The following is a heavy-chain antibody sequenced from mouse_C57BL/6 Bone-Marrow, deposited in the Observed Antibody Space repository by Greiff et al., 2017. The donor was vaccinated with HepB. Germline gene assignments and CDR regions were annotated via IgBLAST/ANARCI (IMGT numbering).Heavy chain of an antibody. J-gene: IGHJ4*01. CDR3: ARREYDYDGAMDY. D-gene: IGHD2-4*01. Sequence: QVQLKQSGAELVRPGTSVKVSCKASGYAFTNYLVEWVKQRPGQGLEWIGVINPGSGGTNYNEKFKGKATLTADKSSSTAYMQLSSLTSEDSAVYFCARREYDYDGAMDYWGQGTSVTVSS. V-gene: IGHV1-54*01. CDR1: GYAFTNYL. CDR2: INPGSGGT.